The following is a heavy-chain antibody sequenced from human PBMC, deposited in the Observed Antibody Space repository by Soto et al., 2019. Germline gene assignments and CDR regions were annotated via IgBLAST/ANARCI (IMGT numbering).Heavy chain of an antibody. CDR3: AREDRDLETELVPAAIDGMDV. CDR1: GGTFSRYS. D-gene: IGHD2-2*01. Sequence: SVKVSCKASGGTFSRYSITWVRQAPGHGLEWIGRIIPIFGIASYAQKFQGRVTITADESTSTAYMELSSLRSDDTAVYYCAREDRDLETELVPAAIDGMDVWSQGTTVTVSS. CDR2: IIPIFGIA. J-gene: IGHJ6*02. V-gene: IGHV1-69*13.